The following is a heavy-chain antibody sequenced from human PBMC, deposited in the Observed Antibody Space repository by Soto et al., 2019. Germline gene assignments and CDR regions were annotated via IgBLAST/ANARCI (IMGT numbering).Heavy chain of an antibody. V-gene: IGHV3-30*18. CDR1: GFTFSSYG. CDR2: ISYDGSNK. J-gene: IGHJ6*02. CDR3: AKDGAMVNDDYYYGMDV. D-gene: IGHD5-18*01. Sequence: GSLRLSCAASGFTFSSYGMHWVRQAPGKGLEWVAVISYDGSNKYYADSVKGRFTISRDNSKNTLYLQMNSLRAEDTAVYYCAKDGAMVNDDYYYGMDVWGQGTTVTVSS.